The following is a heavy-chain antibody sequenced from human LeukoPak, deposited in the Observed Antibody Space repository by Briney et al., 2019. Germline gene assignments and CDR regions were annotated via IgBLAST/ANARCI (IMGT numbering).Heavy chain of an antibody. CDR1: GYTFTGYY. J-gene: IGHJ4*02. Sequence: ASVRVSCKASGYTFTGYYMHWVRQAPGQGLEWMGWINPNSGGTNYAQKFQGRVTMTRDTSISTAYMELSRLRSDDTAVYYCARTSAVFVWGSYSYDYWGQGTLVTVSS. CDR3: ARTSAVFVWGSYSYDY. D-gene: IGHD3-16*02. CDR2: INPNSGGT. V-gene: IGHV1-2*02.